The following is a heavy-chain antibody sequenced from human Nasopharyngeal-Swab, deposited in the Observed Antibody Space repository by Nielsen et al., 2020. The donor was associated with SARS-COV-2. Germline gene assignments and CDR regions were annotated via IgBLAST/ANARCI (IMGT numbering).Heavy chain of an antibody. Sequence: GGSLRLSCAASGFTFSSYSMNWVRQAPGKGLEWVSSISSSGRYIYYADSVKGRFTISRDNAKNSLYLQMNSLRAEGTAVYYCAREEAMVNYYYYGMDVWGQGTTVTVSS. CDR2: ISSSGRYI. J-gene: IGHJ6*02. V-gene: IGHV3-21*01. D-gene: IGHD5-18*01. CDR1: GFTFSSYS. CDR3: AREEAMVNYYYYGMDV.